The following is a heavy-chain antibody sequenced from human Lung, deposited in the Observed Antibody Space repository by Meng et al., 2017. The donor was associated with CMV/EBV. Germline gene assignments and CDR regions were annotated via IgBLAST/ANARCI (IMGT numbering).Heavy chain of an antibody. V-gene: IGHV4-59*01. CDR1: GGSISSYY. Sequence: SETLSLTCTVSGGSISSYYWSWIRQPPGKGLEWIGYIYYSGSTNYNPSLKSRVTISVDTSKNQFSLKLSSVTAADTAVYYCARVLGYCSSTSCYRRSHSPLDWFDPWGQGTLVTVSS. CDR2: IYYSGST. CDR3: ARVLGYCSSTSCYRRSHSPLDWFDP. J-gene: IGHJ5*02. D-gene: IGHD2-2*01.